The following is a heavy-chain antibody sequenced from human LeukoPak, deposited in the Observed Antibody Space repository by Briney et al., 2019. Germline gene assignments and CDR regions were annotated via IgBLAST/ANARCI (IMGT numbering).Heavy chain of an antibody. CDR3: ASGYSSSWATFDY. CDR1: GFTVSSNY. CDR2: IYSGGST. D-gene: IGHD6-13*01. J-gene: IGHJ4*02. Sequence: PGGSLRLSCAASGFTVSSNYMSWVRQAPGKGLEWVSVIYSGGSTYYADSVKGRFTISRDNSKNTLYLQMNSLRAEDTAVYYCASGYSSSWATFDYWGQGTLVTVSS. V-gene: IGHV3-66*01.